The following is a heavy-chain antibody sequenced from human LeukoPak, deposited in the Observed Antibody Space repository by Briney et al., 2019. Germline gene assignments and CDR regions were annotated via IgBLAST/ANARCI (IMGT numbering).Heavy chain of an antibody. V-gene: IGHV1-69*13. D-gene: IGHD5-18*01. CDR1: GGTFSSYA. J-gene: IGHJ6*03. CDR2: IIPIFGTA. Sequence: SVKVSCMASGGTFSSYAISWVRQAPGQGLEWMGGIIPIFGTANYAQKFQGRVTITADESTSTAYMELSSLRSEDTAVYYCARDVYSYGPRGYYYYYMDVWGKGTTVTVSS. CDR3: ARDVYSYGPRGYYYYYMDV.